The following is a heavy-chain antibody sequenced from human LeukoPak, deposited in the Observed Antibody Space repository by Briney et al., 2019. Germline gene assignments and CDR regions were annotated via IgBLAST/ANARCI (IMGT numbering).Heavy chain of an antibody. D-gene: IGHD3-10*01. J-gene: IGHJ1*01. Sequence: PGGSLRLSCAASGLTFSKSWMHWVRQAPGKGLVWVSRINNDGSSTTYAGSVKGRFTISRDNAKNTLYLQMNSLRVEDTAIYYCARVYGLGKKEYYQHWGQGTLVTVPS. CDR1: GLTFSKSW. CDR2: INNDGSST. V-gene: IGHV3-74*01. CDR3: ARVYGLGKKEYYQH.